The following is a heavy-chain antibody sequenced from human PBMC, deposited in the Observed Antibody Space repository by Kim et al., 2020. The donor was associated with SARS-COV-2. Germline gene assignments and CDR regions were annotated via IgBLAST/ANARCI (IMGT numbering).Heavy chain of an antibody. CDR3: TTGVGIAARPGDYYYYGMDV. V-gene: IGHV3-15*01. Sequence: GGSLRLSCAASGFTFSNAWMSWVRQAPGKGLEWVGRIKSKTDGGTTDYAAPVKGRFTISRDDSKNTLYLQMNSLKTEDTAVYYCTTGVGIAARPGDYYYYGMDVWGQGTTVTVSS. J-gene: IGHJ6*02. CDR1: GFTFSNAW. CDR2: IKSKTDGGTT. D-gene: IGHD6-6*01.